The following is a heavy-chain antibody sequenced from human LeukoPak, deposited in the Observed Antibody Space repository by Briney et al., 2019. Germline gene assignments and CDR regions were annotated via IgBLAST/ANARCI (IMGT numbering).Heavy chain of an antibody. CDR1: GGSISTYY. J-gene: IGHJ4*02. CDR2: IYYSGST. CDR3: AREEALGSGSFDY. V-gene: IGHV4-59*01. D-gene: IGHD1-26*01. Sequence: SETLSLTCTVSGGSISTYYWSWIRQPPGKGLEWIGYIYYSGSTSYNPSLKSRVTISVDTSKNQFSLKLSSVTAADTAVYYCAREEALGSGSFDYWGQGIRVTVSS.